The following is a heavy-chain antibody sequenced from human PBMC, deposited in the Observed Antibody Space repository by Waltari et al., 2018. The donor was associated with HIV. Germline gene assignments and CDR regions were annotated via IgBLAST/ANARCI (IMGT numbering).Heavy chain of an antibody. CDR3: GNEVQYSHAWYSFYGMDV. J-gene: IGHJ6*02. CDR2: NRCRGSSN. Sequence: EVQLLESGGALVQHGGSLRLPCAASGSTFSNYAMHWVRQVQGKGVEWDLTNRCRGSSNSYADAVKGGCSISRDSAKSTLYLQRNSLRAEDTAVYFCGNEVQYSHAWYSFYGMDVWGQGTTVTVSS. CDR1: GSTFSNYA. D-gene: IGHD6-6*01. V-gene: IGHV3-23*01.